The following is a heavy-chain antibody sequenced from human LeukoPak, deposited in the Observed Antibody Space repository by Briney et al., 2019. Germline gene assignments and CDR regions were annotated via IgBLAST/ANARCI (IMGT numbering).Heavy chain of an antibody. J-gene: IGHJ4*02. CDR3: ARSNGGWLQQHFDY. CDR2: INPNSGGT. V-gene: IGHV1-2*02. D-gene: IGHD3-16*01. Sequence: ASVKVSCKASGYTFTGYYIHWVRRAPGQGLEWMGWINPNSGGTNYAQRFQVRVTMTRDTPISTAYMELSSLRSDDTAVYYCARSNGGWLQQHFDYWGQGTLVTVSS. CDR1: GYTFTGYY.